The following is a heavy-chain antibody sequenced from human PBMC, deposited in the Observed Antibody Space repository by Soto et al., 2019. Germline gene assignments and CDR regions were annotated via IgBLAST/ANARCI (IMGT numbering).Heavy chain of an antibody. CDR1: GFTFSSYS. V-gene: IGHV3-23*01. CDR2: ISGSGGST. J-gene: IGHJ4*02. Sequence: GGSLRLSCAASGFTFSSYSMSWVRQAPGKGLEWVSAISGSGGSTYYADSVKGRFTISRDNSKNTLYLQMNSLRAEDTAVYYCAKPKVPSRGGDYGGQGTLVTVSS. CDR3: AKPKVPSRGGDY. D-gene: IGHD6-13*01.